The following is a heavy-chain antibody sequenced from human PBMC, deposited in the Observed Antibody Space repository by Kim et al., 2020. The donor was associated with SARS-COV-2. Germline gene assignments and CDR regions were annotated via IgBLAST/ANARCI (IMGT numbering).Heavy chain of an antibody. CDR3: ARGGEGYYDILTGYYRNYYYGMDV. D-gene: IGHD3-9*01. J-gene: IGHJ6*02. CDR2: ISSSGSTI. V-gene: IGHV3-11*01. CDR1: GFTFSDYY. Sequence: GGSLRLSCAASGFTFSDYYMSWIRQAPGKGLEWVSYISSSGSTIYYADSVKGRFTISRDNAKNSLYLQMNSLRAEDTAVYYCARGGEGYYDILTGYYRNYYYGMDVWGQGTTVTVSS.